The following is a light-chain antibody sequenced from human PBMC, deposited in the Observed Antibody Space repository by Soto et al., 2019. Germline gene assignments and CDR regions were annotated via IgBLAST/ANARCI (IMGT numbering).Light chain of an antibody. Sequence: DIVMTQSPLSLPVTPGEPASISCRSSQSLLHSNGYYCLDWYLQKPGQSPQLLIYLGSNRASGVPDRFSGSGSGTDFTLRISRVEAEDVGVYYCMQALQAPRTFGQGTRVEI. CDR2: LGS. J-gene: IGKJ1*01. CDR1: QSLLHSNGYYC. CDR3: MQALQAPRT. V-gene: IGKV2-28*01.